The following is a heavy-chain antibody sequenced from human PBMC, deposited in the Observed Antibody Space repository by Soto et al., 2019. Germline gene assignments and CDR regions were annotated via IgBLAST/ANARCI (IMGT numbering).Heavy chain of an antibody. Sequence: PSETLSLTCTVSGGPIGTYYWSWVRQSPGKGLEWLGYTYYSGSSNYNPSLKRRITISVDTSKNLCFLEFISVTAADTAVYYCARGAHQDLWGQGTLVNVSS. CDR2: TYYSGSS. CDR3: ARGAHQDL. V-gene: IGHV4-59*01. J-gene: IGHJ5*02. CDR1: GGPIGTYY.